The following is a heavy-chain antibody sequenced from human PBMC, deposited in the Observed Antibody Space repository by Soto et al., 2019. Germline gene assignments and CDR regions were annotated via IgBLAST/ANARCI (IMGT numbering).Heavy chain of an antibody. CDR1: GYNFMRYG. D-gene: IGHD1-26*01. V-gene: IGHV1-18*04. CDR2: INVDNGET. CDR3: ARWISGGYSDWFDP. J-gene: IGHJ5*02. Sequence: VQLVQSGAEVKKPGASVKVSCKASGYNFMRYGFTWVRQAPGQGLEWMGWINVDNGETKYPQKIQGRVTMTTDTSTSTVDMELRSLTSGDTAVYYCARWISGGYSDWFDPWGHGTLVTVSS.